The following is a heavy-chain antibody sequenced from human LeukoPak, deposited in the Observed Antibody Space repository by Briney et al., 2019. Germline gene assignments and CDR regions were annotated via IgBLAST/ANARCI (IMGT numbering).Heavy chain of an antibody. CDR1: GGSISSDNYY. Sequence: SQTLSLTCTVSGGSISSDNYYWSWIRQPAGKGLEWIGRIYTSGSTKYNPSLKSRVTMSVDTSKNQFSLKLSSVTAAVTAVYYCARVQRRYDSSGYYYDHYYYYYMDVWGKGATVTVSS. CDR2: IYTSGST. V-gene: IGHV4-61*02. D-gene: IGHD3-22*01. J-gene: IGHJ6*03. CDR3: ARVQRRYDSSGYYYDHYYYYYMDV.